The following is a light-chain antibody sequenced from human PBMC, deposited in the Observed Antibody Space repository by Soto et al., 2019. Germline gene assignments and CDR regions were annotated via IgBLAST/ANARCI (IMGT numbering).Light chain of an antibody. CDR3: SSYTTTSTLV. Sequence: QSVLTQPASVSGSPGQSITIACTGTNRDVGSYNLVSWYQQRPGEAPKLIISEVRNRPSGFSYRFTGSKSGNTASLTISGLQAEDEADYYCSSYTTTSTLVFGGGTKVTVL. CDR1: NRDVGSYNL. J-gene: IGLJ3*02. V-gene: IGLV2-14*01. CDR2: EVR.